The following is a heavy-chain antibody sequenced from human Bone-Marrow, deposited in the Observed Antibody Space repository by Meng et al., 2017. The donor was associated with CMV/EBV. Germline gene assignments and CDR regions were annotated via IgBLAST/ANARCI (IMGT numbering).Heavy chain of an antibody. CDR2: IYYSGST. J-gene: IGHJ4*02. Sequence: SEILSLTCTVSGGSISSYYWSWIRQPPGKGLEWIGYIYYSGSTNYNPSLKSRVTISVDTSKNQFSLKLSSVTAADTAVYYCARDRLEGFDYWGQGTLVTVSS. CDR1: GGSISSYY. CDR3: ARDRLEGFDY. V-gene: IGHV4-59*01.